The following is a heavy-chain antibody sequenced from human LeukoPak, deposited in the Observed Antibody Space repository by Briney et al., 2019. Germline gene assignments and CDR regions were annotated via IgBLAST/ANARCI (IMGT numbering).Heavy chain of an antibody. V-gene: IGHV4-39*07. J-gene: IGHJ1*01. Sequence: SETLSLTCTVSGGSNSSSSYYWGWIRQPPGKGLEWIGSIYYSGSTYYNPSLKSRVTISVDTSKNQFSLKLSSVTAADTAVYYCARRVAAAGTPEYFQHWGQGTLVTVSS. CDR3: ARRVAAAGTPEYFQH. CDR2: IYYSGST. D-gene: IGHD6-13*01. CDR1: GGSNSSSSYY.